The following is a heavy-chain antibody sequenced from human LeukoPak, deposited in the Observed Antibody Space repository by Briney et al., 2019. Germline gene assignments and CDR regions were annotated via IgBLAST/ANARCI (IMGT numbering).Heavy chain of an antibody. J-gene: IGHJ4*02. CDR1: GYTFISYY. D-gene: IGHD2-15*01. CDR2: INPSGGST. Sequence: ASVKVSCKASGYTFISYYMHWVRQAPGQRVEWMGIINPSGGSTSYAQKFQGRVTMTRDMSTSTVYMELSSLRSEDTAVYYCARVAGGCSGGSCYGLDYWGQGTLVTVSS. V-gene: IGHV1-46*01. CDR3: ARVAGGCSGGSCYGLDY.